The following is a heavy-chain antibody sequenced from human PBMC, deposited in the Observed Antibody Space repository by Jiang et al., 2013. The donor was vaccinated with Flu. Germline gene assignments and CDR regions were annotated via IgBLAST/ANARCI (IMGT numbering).Heavy chain of an antibody. V-gene: IGHV3-53*01. CDR1: SNY. CDR3: ARGYMVRGALFDY. D-gene: IGHD3-10*01. Sequence: SNYMSVGPPGVQGRGLEWVSVIYSGGSTYYADSVKGRFTISRDNSKNTLYLQMNSLRAEDTAVYYCARGYMVRGALFDYWGQGTLVTVSS. J-gene: IGHJ4*02. CDR2: IYSGGST.